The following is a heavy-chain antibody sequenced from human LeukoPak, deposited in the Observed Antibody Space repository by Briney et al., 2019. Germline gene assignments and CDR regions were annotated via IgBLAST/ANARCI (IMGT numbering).Heavy chain of an antibody. D-gene: IGHD3-3*01. CDR3: ARGAPSGFLSSPFDY. Sequence: GGSQRLSCAASGFTFSGYEMNWVRQAPGKGLEWVSYISSSAGTIYYADSVKGRFTISRDNAKNSLYLQMNSLRAEDTAAYYCARGAPSGFLSSPFDYWGQGTLVTVSS. CDR2: ISSSAGTI. J-gene: IGHJ4*02. V-gene: IGHV3-48*03. CDR1: GFTFSGYE.